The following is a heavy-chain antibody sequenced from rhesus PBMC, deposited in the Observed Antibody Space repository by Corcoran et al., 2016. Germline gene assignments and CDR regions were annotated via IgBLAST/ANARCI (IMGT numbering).Heavy chain of an antibody. D-gene: IGHD3-16*01. CDR3: ARDSGSYYQFDY. CDR1: GGFISRNY. CDR2: IYGSGSSS. V-gene: IGHV4S11*01. J-gene: IGHJ4*01. Sequence: QVQLQESGPGLVKPLETLSLTCAVPGGFISRNYWSWIRQPPGKGLEWIGHIYGSGSSSNYNPSLKSRVTLSVDTSKNQFSLKLSFVTAADTAVYYCARDSGSYYQFDYWGQGALVTVSS.